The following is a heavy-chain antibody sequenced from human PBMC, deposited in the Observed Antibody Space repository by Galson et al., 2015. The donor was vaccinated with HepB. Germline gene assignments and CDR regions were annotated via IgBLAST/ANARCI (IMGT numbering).Heavy chain of an antibody. Sequence: SLRLSCAGSGFSFRDYAITWIRQAPGKGLEWVSAISRGGDKTFYADSVRGRFSISRDNGRNTLYLLMDSLRAQDTATYFCTKGSITDDFHIGMLVCGHGTTVTISS. D-gene: IGHD2/OR15-2a*01. CDR2: ISRGGDKT. V-gene: IGHV3-23*01. CDR1: GFSFRDYA. J-gene: IGHJ6*02. CDR3: TKGSITDDFHIGMLV.